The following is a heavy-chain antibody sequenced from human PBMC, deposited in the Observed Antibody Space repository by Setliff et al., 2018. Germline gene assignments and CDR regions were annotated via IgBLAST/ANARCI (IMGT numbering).Heavy chain of an antibody. Sequence: GGSLRLSCVASGFTFSNYEFNWVRQAPGKGLEWISYISNGGGAVKYAVSVKGRFTISRDNAKSSLYLQMNSLRAEDTAVYYCARDQGSYGYRAFDSWGQGALVTVSS. CDR2: ISNGGGAV. CDR1: GFTFSNYE. D-gene: IGHD3-16*01. V-gene: IGHV3-48*03. CDR3: ARDQGSYGYRAFDS. J-gene: IGHJ4*02.